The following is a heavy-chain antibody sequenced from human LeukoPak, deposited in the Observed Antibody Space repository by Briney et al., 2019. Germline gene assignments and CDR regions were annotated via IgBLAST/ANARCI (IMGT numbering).Heavy chain of an antibody. J-gene: IGHJ4*02. CDR2: INSDGSST. Sequence: GGSLRLSCAASGFTFSSYWMHWVRQAPGKGLVWVSRINSDGSSTSYADSVKGRFTISRDNAKNTLYLQMNSLRAEDTAVYYCARVGSSSSLREFGYWGQGTLVTVSS. D-gene: IGHD6-6*01. CDR1: GFTFSSYW. CDR3: ARVGSSSSLREFGY. V-gene: IGHV3-74*01.